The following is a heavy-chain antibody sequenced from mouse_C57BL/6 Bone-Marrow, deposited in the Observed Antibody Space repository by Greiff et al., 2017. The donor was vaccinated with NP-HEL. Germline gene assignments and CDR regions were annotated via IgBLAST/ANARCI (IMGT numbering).Heavy chain of an antibody. J-gene: IGHJ1*03. D-gene: IGHD4-1*01. CDR2: IYPRSGNT. V-gene: IGHV1-81*01. CDR1: GYTFTSYG. Sequence: QVQLKQSGAELARPGASVKLSCKASGYTFTSYGISWVKQRPGQGLEWIGEIYPRSGNTYYNEKFKGKATLTADKSSSTAYMELRSLTSEDSAVYFCAKLGFYWYFDVWGTGTTVTVSS. CDR3: AKLGFYWYFDV.